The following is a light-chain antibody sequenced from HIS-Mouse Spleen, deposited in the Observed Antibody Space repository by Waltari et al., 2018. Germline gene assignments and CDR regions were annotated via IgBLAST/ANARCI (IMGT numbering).Light chain of an antibody. CDR1: SSDVGSYNL. V-gene: IGLV2-23*01. J-gene: IGLJ3*02. CDR3: CSYAGSSTWV. Sequence: QSALTQPASVSGSPGQSITTSCTGPSSDVGSYNLVPWYQQHPGKAPKLMIYEGSKRPSGVSNRFSGSKSGNTASLTISGLQAEDEADYYCCSYAGSSTWVFGGGTKLTVL. CDR2: EGS.